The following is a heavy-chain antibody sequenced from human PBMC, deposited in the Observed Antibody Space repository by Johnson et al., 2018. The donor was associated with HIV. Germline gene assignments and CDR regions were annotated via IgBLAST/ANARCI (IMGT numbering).Heavy chain of an antibody. J-gene: IGHJ3*02. CDR1: GFTLSTYG. CDR3: AKGLRYFDWLGANDACDI. D-gene: IGHD3-9*01. V-gene: IGHV3-30*18. Sequence: QVQLVESGGGVVQPGRSLRLSCAASGFTLSTYGMHWVRQAPGKGLEWVAVISYDGNNKYYADSVTGRFTISRDHSKNTLYLQLNGLRAEDTAVYYCAKGLRYFDWLGANDACDIWGQGTMVTVSS. CDR2: ISYDGNNK.